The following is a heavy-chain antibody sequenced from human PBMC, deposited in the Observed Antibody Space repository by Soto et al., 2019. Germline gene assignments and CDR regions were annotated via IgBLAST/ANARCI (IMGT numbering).Heavy chain of an antibody. J-gene: IGHJ5*02. V-gene: IGHV1-2*02. D-gene: IGHD3-3*01. CDR2: INPNSGGT. Sequence: ASVKVSCKASGYTFTGYYMHWVRQAPGQGLEWMGWINPNSGGTNYAQKFQGRVTMTRDTSISTAYMELSRLRSDDTAVYYCARDFGDELRLLEWLVHCFDPWGQGTMVNVS. CDR1: GYTFTGYY. CDR3: ARDFGDELRLLEWLVHCFDP.